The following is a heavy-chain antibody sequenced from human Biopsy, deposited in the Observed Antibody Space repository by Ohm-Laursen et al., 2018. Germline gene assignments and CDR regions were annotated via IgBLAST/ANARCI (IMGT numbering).Heavy chain of an antibody. CDR2: IIPMFGTA. CDR1: GGTFINYG. J-gene: IGHJ4*02. V-gene: IGHV1-69*13. D-gene: IGHD1-26*01. Sequence: LVKVSCKVSGGTFINYGISWVRQAPGQGLEWMGGIIPMFGTANYAQMFQGRVTISADESTSTSYMELSSLTTEDTAIYYCARGPHSGSHSCFDYWGRGTLVTVSS. CDR3: ARGPHSGSHSCFDY.